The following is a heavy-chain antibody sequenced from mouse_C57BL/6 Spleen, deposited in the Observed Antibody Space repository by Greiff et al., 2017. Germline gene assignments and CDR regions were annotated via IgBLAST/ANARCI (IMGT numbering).Heavy chain of an antibody. V-gene: IGHV1-39*01. CDR2: IIANYGTT. CDR1: GYSFIDYN. CDR3: ARWVCGSSPYAMDY. J-gene: IGHJ4*01. Sequence: EVQLQQSGPELVKPGASVKISWKASGYSFIDYNMNWVKQSNGKSLEWNVAIIANYGTTSYKQKSKGKATLTVDQSSSTAYMQLESLTSEDSAVYYCARWVCGSSPYAMDYWGQGTSVTVSS. D-gene: IGHD1-1*01.